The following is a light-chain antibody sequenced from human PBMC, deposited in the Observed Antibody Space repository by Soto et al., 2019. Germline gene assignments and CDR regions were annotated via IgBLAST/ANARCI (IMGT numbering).Light chain of an antibody. CDR3: QQYDNLPSDT. J-gene: IGKJ4*01. CDR1: QDISNY. CDR2: DAS. Sequence: DIQMTQSPSSLSASVGDRVTITCQASQDISNYLNWYQQKPGKAPKLLIYDASNLETGVPSRFSGSGSGTDFTFTISSLQPEDIATYYCQQYDNLPSDTFGGGTKVEI. V-gene: IGKV1-33*01.